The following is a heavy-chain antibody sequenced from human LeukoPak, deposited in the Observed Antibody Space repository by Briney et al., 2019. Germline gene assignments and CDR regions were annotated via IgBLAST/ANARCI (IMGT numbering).Heavy chain of an antibody. CDR1: GFTFSSYS. CDR2: ISSSSSYI. J-gene: IGHJ6*03. V-gene: IGHV3-21*01. CDR3: ARDGGSGWPYYYYYMDV. D-gene: IGHD6-19*01. Sequence: GGSLRLSCAASGFTFSSYSMNWVRQAPGKGLEWVSSISSSSSYIYYADSVKGRFTISRDNAKNPLYLQMNSLRAEDTAVYYCARDGGSGWPYYYYYMDVWGKGTTVTISS.